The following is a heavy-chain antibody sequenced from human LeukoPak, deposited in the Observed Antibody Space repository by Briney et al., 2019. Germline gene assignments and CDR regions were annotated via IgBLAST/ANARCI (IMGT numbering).Heavy chain of an antibody. D-gene: IGHD2-15*01. CDR2: IYYSGST. Sequence: PSETLSLTCTVSGGSISSYYWNWIRQPPGKGLEWIGYIYYSGSTNYKPSLKSRVTISVDTSKNQFSLKLSSVTAADTAVYYCARGVCSGGDCYHFDYWGQGALVTVSS. CDR1: GGSISSYY. CDR3: ARGVCSGGDCYHFDY. V-gene: IGHV4-59*01. J-gene: IGHJ4*02.